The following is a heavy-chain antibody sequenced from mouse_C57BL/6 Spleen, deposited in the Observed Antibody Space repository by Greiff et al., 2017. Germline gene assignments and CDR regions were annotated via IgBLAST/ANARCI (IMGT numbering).Heavy chain of an antibody. D-gene: IGHD3-2*02. CDR3: ASSAGSGYEDAMDD. Sequence: LQQSGAELVRPGASVKMSCQASGYTFTSYNMHWVKQTPRQGLEWIGAIYPGNGDTSYNQKFKGKATLTVDKSSSTAYMQLSSLTSEDSAVYGCASSAGSGYEDAMDDWGQGTSVTVSS. V-gene: IGHV1-12*01. CDR2: IYPGNGDT. J-gene: IGHJ4*01. CDR1: GYTFTSYN.